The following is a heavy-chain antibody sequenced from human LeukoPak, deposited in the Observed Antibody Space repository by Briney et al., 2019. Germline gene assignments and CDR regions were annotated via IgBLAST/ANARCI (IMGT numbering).Heavy chain of an antibody. D-gene: IGHD6-13*01. V-gene: IGHV3-33*01. Sequence: GGSLRLSCAASGFTFSSYGMHWVRQAPGKGLEWVAVIWYDGSNKYYADSVKGRFTISRDNSKNTLYLQMNSLRAEDTAVYYCSRDGYSSSWYRVLPNYYGMDVWGQGTTVTVSS. CDR2: IWYDGSNK. J-gene: IGHJ6*02. CDR3: SRDGYSSSWYRVLPNYYGMDV. CDR1: GFTFSSYG.